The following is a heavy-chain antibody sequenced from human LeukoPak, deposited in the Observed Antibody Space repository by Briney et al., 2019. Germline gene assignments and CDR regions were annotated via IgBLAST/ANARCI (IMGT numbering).Heavy chain of an antibody. CDR1: GFAFSSYA. D-gene: IGHD3-3*01. CDR3: ASSAEWSTSHAFDI. V-gene: IGHV3-30-3*01. Sequence: GGSLRLSCAASGFAFSSYAMHWVRQAPGKGLEWVAVISYDGSNKYYADSVKGRFTISRDNSKNTLYLQMNSLRAEDTAVYYCASSAEWSTSHAFDIWGQGTMVTVSS. CDR2: ISYDGSNK. J-gene: IGHJ3*02.